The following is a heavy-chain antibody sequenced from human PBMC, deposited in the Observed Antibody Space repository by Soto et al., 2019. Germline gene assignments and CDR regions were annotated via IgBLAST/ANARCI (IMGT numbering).Heavy chain of an antibody. CDR1: GFTFSSYW. J-gene: IGHJ4*02. D-gene: IGHD3-22*01. CDR3: ARRKGGYYYDSSGYLY. CDR2: INSDGSST. Sequence: EVQLVESGGGLVQPGGSLRLSCAASGFTFSSYWMHWVRQAPGKGLVWVSRINSDGSSTSYADSVKGRFTISRDNAKNPLYLQMNSLRAEDTAVYYCARRKGGYYYDSSGYLYWGQGTQVTVSS. V-gene: IGHV3-74*01.